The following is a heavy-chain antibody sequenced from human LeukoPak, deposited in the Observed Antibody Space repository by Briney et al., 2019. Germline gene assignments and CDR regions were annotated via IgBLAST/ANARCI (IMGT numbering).Heavy chain of an antibody. V-gene: IGHV1-8*01. Sequence: ASVKVSCKASGYTFTSYDINWGRQAPGQGHEWMGWMNPNSGNTGYAQKFQGRVTMTRNTSISTAYMELSSLRSEDTAVYYCARIVGAFGGGPDNWFDPWGQGTLVTVSS. CDR1: GYTFTSYD. CDR3: ARIVGAFGGGPDNWFDP. D-gene: IGHD1-26*01. CDR2: MNPNSGNT. J-gene: IGHJ5*02.